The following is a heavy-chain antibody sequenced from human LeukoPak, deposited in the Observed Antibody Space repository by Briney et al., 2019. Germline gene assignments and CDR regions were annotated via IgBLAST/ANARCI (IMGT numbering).Heavy chain of an antibody. CDR1: GGSLSSYY. V-gene: IGHV4-4*07. CDR3: ARDGCGGSCYSAPDSYWFDP. Sequence: SETLTLTCTVSGGSLSSYYWSWIRQPAGKGLEWIGRIYTSGSTNYNPSLKSRVTMSVDTSKNQFSLKLSSVTAAETAVYYCARDGCGGSCYSAPDSYWFDPWGQGTLVTVSS. D-gene: IGHD2-15*01. J-gene: IGHJ5*02. CDR2: IYTSGST.